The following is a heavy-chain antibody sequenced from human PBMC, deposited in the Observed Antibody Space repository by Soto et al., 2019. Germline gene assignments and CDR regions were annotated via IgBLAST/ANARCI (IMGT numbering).Heavy chain of an antibody. CDR1: GFTFSSYG. Sequence: SLRLSCVASGFTFSSYGMHWVRQAPGKGLEWVAIISYDGSNTYYADSVKGRFTISRDNSKNTVFLQMNSLRAEDTAVYYCVRDDVGVGIDYWGLGTLVTVSS. CDR3: VRDDVGVGIDY. CDR2: ISYDGSNT. D-gene: IGHD1-26*01. V-gene: IGHV3-30*03. J-gene: IGHJ4*02.